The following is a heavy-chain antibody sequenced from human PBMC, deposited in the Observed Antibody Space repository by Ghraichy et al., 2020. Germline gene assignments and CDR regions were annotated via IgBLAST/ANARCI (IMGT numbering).Heavy chain of an antibody. D-gene: IGHD3-22*01. CDR2: IKQDGSEK. CDR3: AIEEYYDSSGYYYHGGYYFDY. Sequence: GESLNISCAASGFTFSSYWMSWVRQAPGKGLEWVANIKQDGSEKYYVDSVKGRFTISRDNAKNSLYLQMNSLRAEDTAVYYCAIEEYYDSSGYYYHGGYYFDYWGQGTLVTVSS. J-gene: IGHJ4*02. CDR1: GFTFSSYW. V-gene: IGHV3-7*03.